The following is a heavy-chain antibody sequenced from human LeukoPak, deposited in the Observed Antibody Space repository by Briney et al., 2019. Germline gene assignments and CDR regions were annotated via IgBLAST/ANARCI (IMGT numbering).Heavy chain of an antibody. D-gene: IGHD6-13*01. CDR3: ARLVGSNWYHEVLLARDS. V-gene: IGHV4-4*07. CDR2: IYTSGST. Sequence: SETLSLTCTVSGGSINSYYWGWIRQPAGKGLEWIGRIYTSGSTNYNPSLKSRVTMSVDTSKNQFSLKLSSVTAADTAVYYCARLVGSNWYHEVLLARDSWGQGTLVTVSS. J-gene: IGHJ4*02. CDR1: GGSINSYY.